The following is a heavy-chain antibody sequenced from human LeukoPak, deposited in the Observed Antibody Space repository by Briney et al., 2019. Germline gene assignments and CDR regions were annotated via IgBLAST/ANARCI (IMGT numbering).Heavy chain of an antibody. Sequence: GGSLRLSCAASGFTFSSYEMNWVRQAPGKGLEWVSYISSSGSTIYYADSVQGRFTISRDNAKNSLYLQMNSLRAEDTAVYYCARNPVLRFLEWSIPPYYFDYWGQGTLVTVSS. CDR1: GFTFSSYE. J-gene: IGHJ4*02. D-gene: IGHD3-3*01. CDR2: ISSSGSTI. V-gene: IGHV3-48*03. CDR3: ARNPVLRFLEWSIPPYYFDY.